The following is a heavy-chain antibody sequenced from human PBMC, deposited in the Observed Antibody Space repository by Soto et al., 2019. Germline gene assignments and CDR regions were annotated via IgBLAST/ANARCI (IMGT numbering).Heavy chain of an antibody. CDR2: INHGGNS. CDR1: GGSFSDYY. CDR3: AGREFSTSSFYYYYYAMDV. J-gene: IGHJ6*02. Sequence: LSLTCAMYGGSFSDYYWSWVRQPPGKGLEWIGEINHGGNSNYNPSLKSRVTISVDTSNNQFSLKLTSVTAADTGVYYCAGREFSTSSFYYYYYAMDVWGQGTTVTVSS. V-gene: IGHV4-34*01. D-gene: IGHD6-6*01.